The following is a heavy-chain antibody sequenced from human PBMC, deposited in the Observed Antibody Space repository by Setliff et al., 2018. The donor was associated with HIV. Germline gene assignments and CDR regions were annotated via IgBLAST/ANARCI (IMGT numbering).Heavy chain of an antibody. D-gene: IGHD3-10*01. CDR3: ATYADRESNRFDP. J-gene: IGHJ5*02. Sequence: SETLSLTCTVSGASVSFSNFYWSWIRQPAGKELEWIGSIYYSGSTYYNPSLKSRVTISVDTSKNQFSLKLSSVTAADTAVYYCATYADRESNRFDPWGQGILVTVSS. V-gene: IGHV4-39*01. CDR2: IYYSGST. CDR1: GASVSFSNFY.